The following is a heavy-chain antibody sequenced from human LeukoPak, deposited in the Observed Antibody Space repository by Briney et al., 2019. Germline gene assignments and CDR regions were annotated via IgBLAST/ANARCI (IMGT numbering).Heavy chain of an antibody. CDR3: ATSPCSSTSCLYYYYGMDV. CDR2: ISGSGGST. D-gene: IGHD2-2*01. V-gene: IGHV3-23*01. CDR1: GFTFSSYA. J-gene: IGHJ6*02. Sequence: GSLRLSCAASGFTFSSYAMSWVRQAPGKGLEWVSAISGSGGSTYYADSVKGRFTISRDNSKNTLYLQMNSLRAEDTAVYYCATSPCSSTSCLYYYYGMDVWGQGTTVTVSS.